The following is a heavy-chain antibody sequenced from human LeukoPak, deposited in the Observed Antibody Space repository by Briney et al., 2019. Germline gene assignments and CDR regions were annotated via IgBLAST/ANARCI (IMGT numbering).Heavy chain of an antibody. CDR3: ARRSNYADY. V-gene: IGHV3-7*01. J-gene: IGHJ4*02. CDR1: GFTFSSHW. CDR2: IKQDGSEK. Sequence: GGSLRLSCAASGFTFSSHWMSGVRQAPGKGLEWVANIKQDGSEKYYVDSVKGRFTISRDNAKNSLYLQMNSLRAEDTAVYYCARRSNYADYWGQGTLVTVSS. D-gene: IGHD4-11*01.